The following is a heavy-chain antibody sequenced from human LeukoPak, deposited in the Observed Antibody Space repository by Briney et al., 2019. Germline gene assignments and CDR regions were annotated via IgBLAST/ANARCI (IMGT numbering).Heavy chain of an antibody. D-gene: IGHD6-13*01. V-gene: IGHV3-30*02. J-gene: IGHJ4*02. CDR2: IRYDGSNK. CDR3: AKAGSSWYPPFDY. CDR1: GFTFSSYG. Sequence: GGSLRLSCAASGFTFSSYGMHWVRQAPGKGLEWVAFIRYDGSNKYYADSVKGRFTISRDNSKNTLYLQMNSLRAEDTAVYYCAKAGSSWYPPFDYWGQGTLVTVSS.